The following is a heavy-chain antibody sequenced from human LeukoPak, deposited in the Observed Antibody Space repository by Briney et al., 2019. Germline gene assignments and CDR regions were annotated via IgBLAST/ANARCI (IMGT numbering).Heavy chain of an antibody. Sequence: GGSLRLSCAASGFTFSNFAMSWVRQAPGKGLQWVSAISDSGGGTFYADSVKGRFTISRDNSKNTLYLQMNSLRAEDTAVYYCAKVGVGWVAFAYWGQGTLVTVSS. D-gene: IGHD3-16*01. J-gene: IGHJ4*02. V-gene: IGHV3-23*01. CDR2: ISDSGGGT. CDR1: GFTFSNFA. CDR3: AKVGVGWVAFAY.